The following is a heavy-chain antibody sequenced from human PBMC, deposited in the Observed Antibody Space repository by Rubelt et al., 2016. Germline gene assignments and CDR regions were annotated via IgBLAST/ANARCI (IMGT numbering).Heavy chain of an antibody. J-gene: IGHJ4*02. CDR2: INTRGSAT. Sequence: EVQLVESGGDLIQPGGSLRLSCAASGFTVSSNYMSWVRQAPGKGLEWVSYINTRGSATYYADAVKDRFTISRDNAKNSLFLQRNRRRAEDTAVYYCATGVAVAGARGLAWEYWGQGTLVTVSS. V-gene: IGHV3-48*04. CDR1: GFTVSSNY. D-gene: IGHD6-19*01. CDR3: ATGVAVAGARGLAWEY.